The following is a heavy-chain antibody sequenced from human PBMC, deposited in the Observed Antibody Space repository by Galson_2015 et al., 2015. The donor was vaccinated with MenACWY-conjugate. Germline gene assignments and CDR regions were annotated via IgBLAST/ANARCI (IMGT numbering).Heavy chain of an antibody. Sequence: SLRLSCAASGFTFSDYYMSWIRQAPGKGLEWVSYISSSTYTDHADSVKGRFTISRDNAKNSLYLQMNSLRAEDTAVYYCARVQGGTGGVNYWGQGTLVTVSS. J-gene: IGHJ4*02. CDR3: ARVQGGTGGVNY. D-gene: IGHD1-1*01. V-gene: IGHV3-11*05. CDR1: GFTFSDYY. CDR2: ISSSTYT.